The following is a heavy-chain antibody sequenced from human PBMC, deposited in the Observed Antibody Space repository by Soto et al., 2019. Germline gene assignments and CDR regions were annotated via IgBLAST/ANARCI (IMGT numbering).Heavy chain of an antibody. CDR2: IYYSGST. D-gene: IGHD3-3*01. Sequence: SETLSLTCTVSGGSISSYYWSWIRQPPGKGLEWIGYIYYSGSTNYNPSLKSRVTISVDTSKNQYSLKLSSVTAADTAVFYCARHAYDFWSGYTGDVTVYFDYWGQGTRVTVSS. CDR3: ARHAYDFWSGYTGDVTVYFDY. CDR1: GGSISSYY. J-gene: IGHJ4*02. V-gene: IGHV4-59*08.